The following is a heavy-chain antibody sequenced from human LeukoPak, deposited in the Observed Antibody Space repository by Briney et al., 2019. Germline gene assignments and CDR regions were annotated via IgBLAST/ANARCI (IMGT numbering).Heavy chain of an antibody. V-gene: IGHV4-61*02. CDR2: IYTSGST. Sequence: PSQTLSLTYTVSGGSISSGSYYWSWIRQPAGKGLEWIGRIYTSGSTNYNPSLKSRVTISVDTSKNQFSLKLSSVTAADTAVYYCARDGGSGSFDFDYWGQGTLVTVSS. D-gene: IGHD1-26*01. CDR3: ARDGGSGSFDFDY. CDR1: GGSISSGSYY. J-gene: IGHJ4*02.